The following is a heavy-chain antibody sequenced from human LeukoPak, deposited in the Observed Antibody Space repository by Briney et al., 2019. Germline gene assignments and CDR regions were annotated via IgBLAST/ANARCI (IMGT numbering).Heavy chain of an antibody. D-gene: IGHD2-21*02. J-gene: IGHJ4*02. V-gene: IGHV3-53*01. CDR2: IYSGGST. CDR3: ARDRGDHRGGGFDY. Sequence: GGSLTLSCAASGHSVCRIYMSWVRHAPGRGGEWVSVIYSGGSTYYADSVKGRFTISRDNSKNALYLQMNSLRAEDTAVYYCARDRGDHRGGGFDYWGQGTLVTVSS. CDR1: GHSVCRIY.